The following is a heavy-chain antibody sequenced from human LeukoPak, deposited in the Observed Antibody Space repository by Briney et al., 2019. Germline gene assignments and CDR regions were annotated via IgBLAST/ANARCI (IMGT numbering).Heavy chain of an antibody. J-gene: IGHJ4*02. V-gene: IGHV1-18*01. Sequence: VASVQVSCKASGYMFSGYGISWVRQAPGQGLEWMGWISAYNGNTNYAQKLQGRVTMTTDTSTSTAYTELRSLRSDDTAVYYCARDLWFGELTFDYWGQGTLVTVSS. CDR3: ARDLWFGELTFDY. CDR1: GYMFSGYG. D-gene: IGHD3-10*01. CDR2: ISAYNGNT.